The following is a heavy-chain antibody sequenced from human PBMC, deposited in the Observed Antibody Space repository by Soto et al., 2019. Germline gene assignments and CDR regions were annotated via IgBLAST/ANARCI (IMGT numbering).Heavy chain of an antibody. CDR2: IFSNDEK. J-gene: IGHJ4*02. Sequence: QVTLKESGPVLVKPTETLTLTCTVSGFSLSNARMGVSWIRQPPGKALEWLAHIFSNDEKSYSTSLKSRLTIPHNTSQSPVVLTMTNMDPVDTATYYCARMVLLVPAAFVAAGFDYWGQGTLVTVSS. CDR3: ARMVLLVPAAFVAAGFDY. CDR1: GFSLSNARMG. V-gene: IGHV2-26*01. D-gene: IGHD2-2*01.